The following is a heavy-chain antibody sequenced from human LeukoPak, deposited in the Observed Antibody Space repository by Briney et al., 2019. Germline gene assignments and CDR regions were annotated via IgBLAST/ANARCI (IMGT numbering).Heavy chain of an antibody. CDR3: ARDLLAATGW. CDR2: INTDGTIT. J-gene: IGHJ4*02. D-gene: IGHD6-13*01. Sequence: GGSLRLSCAASGFTFSSHWMHWVRQAPGKGLVWVSRINTDGTITTYADSVKGRFTISRDNAKNTLYLQINSLRAEDTAVYYCARDLLAATGWWGQGTLVTVSS. CDR1: GFTFSSHW. V-gene: IGHV3-74*01.